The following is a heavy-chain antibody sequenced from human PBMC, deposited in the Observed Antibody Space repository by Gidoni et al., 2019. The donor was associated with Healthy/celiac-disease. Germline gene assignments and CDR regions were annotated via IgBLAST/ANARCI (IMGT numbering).Heavy chain of an antibody. CDR3: AKDKRPYDSSGYTLDY. D-gene: IGHD3-22*01. CDR2: ISWDGGST. J-gene: IGHJ4*02. Sequence: EVQLVESGGVVVQPGGSLRLSCAASGFTFDDYTMHWVRQAPGKGLEWVSLISWDGGSTYYADSVKGRFTIPRDNSKNSLYLQMNSLRTEDTALYYCAKDKRPYDSSGYTLDYWGQGTLVTVSS. V-gene: IGHV3-43*01. CDR1: GFTFDDYT.